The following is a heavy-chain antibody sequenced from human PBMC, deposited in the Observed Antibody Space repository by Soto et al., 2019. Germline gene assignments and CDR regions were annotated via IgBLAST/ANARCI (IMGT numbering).Heavy chain of an antibody. CDR1: GSSSTGYY. Sequence: PSETLSLTCAVNGSSSTGYYWCWIRQPPGTGLEWIGEINHSGSTNYNPSLKSRVTISVDTSKNQFSLKLSSVTAADTAVYYCARAVIGSSKQQLVRPPSYYYGMDVWGQGTTVT. J-gene: IGHJ6*02. V-gene: IGHV4-34*01. CDR2: INHSGST. CDR3: ARAVIGSSKQQLVRPPSYYYGMDV. D-gene: IGHD6-13*01.